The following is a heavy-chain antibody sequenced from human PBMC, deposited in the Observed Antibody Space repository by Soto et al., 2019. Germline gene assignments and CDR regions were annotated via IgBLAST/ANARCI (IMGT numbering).Heavy chain of an antibody. CDR3: VGDQGSHPLAY. J-gene: IGHJ4*02. Sequence: GGSLRLSCAASDFTVSANYMSWVRQAPGKGLEWVSVLYSSGFTNYIDSVKGRFTISRDNSKNTLFLQMNSLRAEDTAVYYCVGDQGSHPLAYWGQGIVVTVSS. CDR2: LYSSGFT. V-gene: IGHV3-53*01. CDR1: DFTVSANY.